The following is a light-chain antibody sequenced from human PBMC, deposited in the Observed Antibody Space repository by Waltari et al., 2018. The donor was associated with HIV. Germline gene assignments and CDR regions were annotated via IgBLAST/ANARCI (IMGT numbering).Light chain of an antibody. CDR3: HQYHNWPLT. V-gene: IGKV3-15*01. CDR1: QSIGSN. J-gene: IGKJ5*01. Sequence: EIMMTQSPATLSVSPGERATLSCWASQSIGSNLAWYQQKRGQAPRLLIYGASTRATAIPARFSGSGSGTEFTLTISSLQSEDFAVYYSHQYHNWPLTFGQGTRLEIK. CDR2: GAS.